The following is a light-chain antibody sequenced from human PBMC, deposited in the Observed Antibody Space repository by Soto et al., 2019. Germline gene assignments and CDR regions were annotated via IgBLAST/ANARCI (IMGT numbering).Light chain of an antibody. Sequence: EIVLKQSPGTLSLSPGERATLSSRASQSVSSSYLAWYQQKPGQPPRLLIYGASSRATGIPDRFSGSGSGTDFTLTISRLEPEDFAVYYCQQYGSSPFTFGPGTKVDIK. J-gene: IGKJ3*01. CDR2: GAS. CDR1: QSVSSSY. CDR3: QQYGSSPFT. V-gene: IGKV3-20*01.